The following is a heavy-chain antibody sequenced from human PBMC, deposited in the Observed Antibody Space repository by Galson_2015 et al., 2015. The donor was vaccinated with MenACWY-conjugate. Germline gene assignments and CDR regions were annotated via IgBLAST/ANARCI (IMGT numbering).Heavy chain of an antibody. D-gene: IGHD3-10*01. CDR2: IYYSGST. CDR1: GASISSGGYY. J-gene: IGHJ4*02. Sequence: TLSLTCTVSGASISSGGYYWSWIRQHPGKGLEWIGYIYYSGSTSYNPSLKSRLTISVDPSKNQFSLQLTSVTAADTAVYYCARVGGYGSGTYHFDYWGQGTLVTVSS. V-gene: IGHV4-31*03. CDR3: ARVGGYGSGTYHFDY.